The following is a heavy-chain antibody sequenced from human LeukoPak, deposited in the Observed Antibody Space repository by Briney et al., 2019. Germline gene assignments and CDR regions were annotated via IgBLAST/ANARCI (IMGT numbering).Heavy chain of an antibody. CDR1: GFTFSSCA. CDR2: ISGSDGST. D-gene: IGHD6-13*01. J-gene: IGHJ4*02. CDR3: AKDNVAAGYFDY. Sequence: GGSLRLSCAASGFTFSSCAMNWVRQAPGKGLEWVSVISGSDGSTYYVDSVMGRFIIYRDNSKNTLYLQMNNLRAEDTAVYYCAKDNVAAGYFDYWGQGTLVTVSS. V-gene: IGHV3-23*01.